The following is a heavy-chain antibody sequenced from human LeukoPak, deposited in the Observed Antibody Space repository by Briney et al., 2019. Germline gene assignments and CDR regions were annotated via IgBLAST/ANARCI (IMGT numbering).Heavy chain of an antibody. D-gene: IGHD4-11*01. V-gene: IGHV3-33*08. Sequence: GGSLRLSCEASGFDFSSSGMHWVRQDPVKGLEWVAVIWSAGSKTYYADSVKGRFTISRDTSENTLFLEMHSLRPEDTAVYYCARDRRTTGTDYWGQGTLVTVSS. CDR3: ARDRRTTGTDY. CDR1: GFDFSSSG. J-gene: IGHJ4*02. CDR2: IWSAGSKT.